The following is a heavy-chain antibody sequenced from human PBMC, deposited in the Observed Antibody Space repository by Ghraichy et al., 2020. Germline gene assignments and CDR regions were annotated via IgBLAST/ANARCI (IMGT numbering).Heavy chain of an antibody. CDR3: ARVTINGDFDY. J-gene: IGHJ4*02. Sequence: SETLSLTCTVSGGSISSYYWSWIRQPPGKGLEWIGYIYYSGSTNYNPSLKSRVTISVDTSKNQFSLKLSSMTAADTAVYYCARVTINGDFDYWGQGTLVTVSS. CDR2: IYYSGST. V-gene: IGHV4-59*01. D-gene: IGHD2-8*01. CDR1: GGSISSYY.